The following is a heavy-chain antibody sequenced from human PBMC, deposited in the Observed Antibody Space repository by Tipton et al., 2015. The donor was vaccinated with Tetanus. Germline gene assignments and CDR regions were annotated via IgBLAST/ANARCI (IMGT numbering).Heavy chain of an antibody. CDR2: IYYSGTT. Sequence: TLSLTCDVSGGPVSSSNWWSWVRQAPGKGLEWIGEIYYSGTTNYNPSLKSRVTISTDKSRNQFSLNLTSVTAADTAVYYCARHLTYTYTSRYFDYWGLGTLVTVSS. CDR3: ARHLTYTYTSRYFDY. J-gene: IGHJ4*02. CDR1: GGPVSSSNW. V-gene: IGHV4-4*02. D-gene: IGHD5-18*01.